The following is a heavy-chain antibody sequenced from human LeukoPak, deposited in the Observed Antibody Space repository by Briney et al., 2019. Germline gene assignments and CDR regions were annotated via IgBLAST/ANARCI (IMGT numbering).Heavy chain of an antibody. Sequence: SQTLSLTCTVSGGSISSGGYYWSWIRQHPGKGLEWIGYIYYSGNTYYNPSLKSRLAISVDTSKNQFSLKLSSVTAADTAVYYCARDGYYDSGGYLSSRAFDFWGQGTLVTVSS. J-gene: IGHJ4*02. V-gene: IGHV4-31*03. CDR2: IYYSGNT. CDR3: ARDGYYDSGGYLSSRAFDF. CDR1: GGSISSGGYY. D-gene: IGHD3-22*01.